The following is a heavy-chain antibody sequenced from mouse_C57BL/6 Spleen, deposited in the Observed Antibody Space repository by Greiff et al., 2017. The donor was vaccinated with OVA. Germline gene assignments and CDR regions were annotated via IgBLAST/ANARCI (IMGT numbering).Heavy chain of an antibody. Sequence: DVMLVESGGGLVQPGGSLSLSCAASGLTFTDYYMSWVRQPPGKALEWLGLIRNKANGYTTEYSASVKGRFTISRDNSQSILYLQMNALRAEDSAAYDCARDVGDSSMDYWGQGTSGTVSS. CDR2: IRNKANGYTT. V-gene: IGHV7-3*04. CDR3: ARDVGDSSMDY. D-gene: IGHD3-3*01. J-gene: IGHJ4*01. CDR1: GLTFTDYY.